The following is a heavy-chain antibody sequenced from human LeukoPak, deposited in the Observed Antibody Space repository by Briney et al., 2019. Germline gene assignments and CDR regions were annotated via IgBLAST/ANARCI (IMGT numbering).Heavy chain of an antibody. CDR3: ARGSEYSSSPFDY. CDR1: GYTFTGYY. V-gene: IGHV1-2*06. J-gene: IGHJ4*02. CDR2: INPNSGGT. Sequence: ASVKVSCKASGYTFTGYYMHWVRQAPGQGLEWMGRINPNSGGTNYAQKFQGRVTMTRDTSISTAYMELSRLRSDDTAVYYCARGSEYSSSPFDYWGQGTLVTVSS. D-gene: IGHD6-6*01.